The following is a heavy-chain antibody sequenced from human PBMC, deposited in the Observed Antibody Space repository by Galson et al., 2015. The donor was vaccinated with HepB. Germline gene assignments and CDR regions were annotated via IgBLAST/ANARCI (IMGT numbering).Heavy chain of an antibody. Sequence: SLRLSCAASGFIHSNYGMQWVRQPPGRGLQWVAVISSDGGPQYYADSVKGRFNISRDTSKNMLHLQMNSLRPEDTAVYYCVKESGIPQYGAYFDYWGKGALVTVSS. J-gene: IGHJ4*02. D-gene: IGHD4/OR15-4a*01. CDR3: VKESGIPQYGAYFDY. CDR1: GFIHSNYG. V-gene: IGHV3-30*18. CDR2: ISSDGGPQ.